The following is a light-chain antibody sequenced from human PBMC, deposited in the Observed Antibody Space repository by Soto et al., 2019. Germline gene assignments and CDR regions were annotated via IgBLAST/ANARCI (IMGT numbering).Light chain of an antibody. CDR2: DVY. CDR3: CSSAGTFTVL. J-gene: IGLJ2*01. CDR1: HSNVGNHDF. V-gene: IGLV2-11*01. Sequence: QSALTQPRSVSGSPGQSLTISCTGSHSNVGNHDFVSWFQHFPGIAPKLVLFDVYKRPPGVPDRFSGSKSGNTASLTIAGLQADDEADYYCCSSAGTFTVLFGGGTKLTVL.